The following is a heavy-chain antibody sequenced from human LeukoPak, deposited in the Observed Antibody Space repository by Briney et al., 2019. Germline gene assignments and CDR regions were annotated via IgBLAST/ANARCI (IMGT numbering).Heavy chain of an antibody. J-gene: IGHJ4*02. CDR3: AKGRGYCTGGSCYSDY. Sequence: GGSLRLSCTASGFTFSNYAMSWVRQAPGKGLEWVSSISGSDGSTYYADSVKGRFTISRDNSKNTLYLQMNSLRVEDTAIYYCAKGRGYCTGGSCYSDYWGQGTLVTVSS. CDR1: GFTFSNYA. V-gene: IGHV3-23*01. CDR2: ISGSDGST. D-gene: IGHD2-15*01.